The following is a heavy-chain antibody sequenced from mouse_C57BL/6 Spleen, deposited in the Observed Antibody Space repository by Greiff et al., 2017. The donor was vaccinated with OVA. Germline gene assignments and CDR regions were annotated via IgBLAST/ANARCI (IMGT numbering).Heavy chain of an antibody. CDR2: ISSGSSTI. J-gene: IGHJ3*01. V-gene: IGHV5-17*01. CDR1: GFTFSDYG. CDR3: AREVVAPFAY. Sequence: EVQLQESGGGLVKPGGSLKLSCAASGFTFSDYGMHWVRQAPEKGLEWVAYISSGSSTIYYADTVKGRFTISRDNAKNTLFLQMTSLRSEDTAMYYCAREVVAPFAYWGQGTLVTVSA. D-gene: IGHD1-1*01.